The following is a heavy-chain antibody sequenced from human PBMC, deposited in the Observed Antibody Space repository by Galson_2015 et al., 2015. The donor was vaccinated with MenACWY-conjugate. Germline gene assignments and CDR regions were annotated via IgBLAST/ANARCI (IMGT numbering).Heavy chain of an antibody. V-gene: IGHV4-59*01. CDR2: LYYSGSA. CDR1: GGSINSSY. D-gene: IGHD3-3*02. Sequence: SETLSLTCTVSGGSINSSYWSWIRQPPGKGLEWIGYLYYSGSANYNPSLKSRVTISVDTSKNQFSLTMTSVIAADTAVYYCARGVNLASMAGYWGQGTLVTVSS. CDR3: ARGVNLASMAGY. J-gene: IGHJ4*02.